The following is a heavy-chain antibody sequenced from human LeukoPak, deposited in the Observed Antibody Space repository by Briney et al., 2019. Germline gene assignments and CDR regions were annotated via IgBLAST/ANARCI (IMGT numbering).Heavy chain of an antibody. V-gene: IGHV3-23*01. CDR1: GFTFYKYA. CDR3: AKRVSGVVGPVVDY. D-gene: IGHD2-21*01. CDR2: ITDRDDIT. J-gene: IGHJ4*02. Sequence: GGSLRLSCAVSGFTFYKYAMRWVHQAPGKGLEWVLAITDRDDITYYADAVKGRFTISRDNSRNMLYLQMNSLRVEDTAIYFCAKRVSGVVGPVVDYWGQGTLVTVSS.